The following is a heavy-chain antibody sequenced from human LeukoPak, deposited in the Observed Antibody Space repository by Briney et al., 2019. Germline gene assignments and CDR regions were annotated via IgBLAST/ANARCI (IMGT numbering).Heavy chain of an antibody. D-gene: IGHD2-2*01. Sequence: PGGSLRLPCAASGFTFSSYAMSWVRQAPGKGLEWVSAISGSGGSTYYADSVKGRFTISRDNSKNTLYLQMSSLRAEDTAVYYCAKGVVVVPAASDYYYMDVWGKGTTVTVSS. CDR1: GFTFSSYA. J-gene: IGHJ6*03. CDR3: AKGVVVVPAASDYYYMDV. V-gene: IGHV3-23*01. CDR2: ISGSGGST.